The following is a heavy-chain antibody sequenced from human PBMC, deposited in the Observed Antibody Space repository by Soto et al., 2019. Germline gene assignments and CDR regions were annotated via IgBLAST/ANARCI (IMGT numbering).Heavy chain of an antibody. J-gene: IGHJ4*02. CDR1: GFTVSSHY. CDR2: IYGGGAT. V-gene: IGHV3-53*01. D-gene: IGHD5-18*01. CDR3: ARDAKNSSAFDY. Sequence: GGSLRLSCAASGFTVSSHYMSWVRQAPGKGLEWVSIIYGGGATSYADSVKGRFTTSRDNSKNTVHLQMNALRAEDTAVYYCARDAKNSSAFDYWGQGTLVTVSS.